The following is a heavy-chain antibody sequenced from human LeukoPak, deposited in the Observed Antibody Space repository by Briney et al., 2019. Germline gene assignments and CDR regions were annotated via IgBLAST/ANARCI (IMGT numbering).Heavy chain of an antibody. CDR1: GGTFSSYA. Sequence: SVKVSCKASGGTFSSYAISWVRQAPGQGLEWMGGIIPIFGTANYAQKFQGRVTVTADESTSTAYMELSSLRSEDTAVYYCARDLMSGSYSYYYGMDVWGQGTTVTVSS. J-gene: IGHJ6*02. CDR3: ARDLMSGSYSYYYGMDV. D-gene: IGHD1-26*01. CDR2: IIPIFGTA. V-gene: IGHV1-69*01.